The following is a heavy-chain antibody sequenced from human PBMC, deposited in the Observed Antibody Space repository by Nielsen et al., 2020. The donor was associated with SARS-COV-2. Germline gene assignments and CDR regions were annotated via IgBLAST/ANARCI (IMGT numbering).Heavy chain of an antibody. Sequence: WVRQAPGQGLEWMGIINPSGGSTSYAQKFQGRVTMTRDTSTSTVYMELSSLRSEDTAVYYCARERWLPMDVWGQGTTVTVSS. CDR2: INPSGGST. D-gene: IGHD5-24*01. V-gene: IGHV1-46*01. CDR3: ARERWLPMDV. J-gene: IGHJ6*02.